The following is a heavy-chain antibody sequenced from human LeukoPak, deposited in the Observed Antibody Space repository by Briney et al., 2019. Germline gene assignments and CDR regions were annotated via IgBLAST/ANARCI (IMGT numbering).Heavy chain of an antibody. CDR2: IKQDGSEK. J-gene: IGHJ6*03. CDR3: ARDSRSSWAYYYYYMDV. D-gene: IGHD6-13*01. CDR1: GFTFSSYW. Sequence: GGSLRLSCAASGFTFSSYWMSWVRQAPGRGLEWVANIKQDGSEKYYVDSVKGRFTISRDNAKNSLYLQMNSLRAEDAAVYYCARDSRSSWAYYYYYMDVWGKGTTVTISS. V-gene: IGHV3-7*01.